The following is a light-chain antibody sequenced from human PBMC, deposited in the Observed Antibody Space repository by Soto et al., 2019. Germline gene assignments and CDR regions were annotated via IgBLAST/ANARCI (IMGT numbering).Light chain of an antibody. CDR1: SSNIGNNY. V-gene: IGLV1-51*02. CDR2: ENN. J-gene: IGLJ2*01. Sequence: QSVLTQPPSVSAAPGQKVTISCAGSSSNIGNNYVSWYQQLPGTAPKLLIYENNKRPSGIPDRLSGSKSGTSATLGITGLQTGAEAEYYCGTCDSSLSAGGVFGGGTQLTVL. CDR3: GTCDSSLSAGGV.